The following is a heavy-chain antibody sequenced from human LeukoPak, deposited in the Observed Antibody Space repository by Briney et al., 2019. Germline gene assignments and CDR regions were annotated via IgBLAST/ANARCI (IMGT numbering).Heavy chain of an antibody. V-gene: IGHV3-7*05. Sequence: PGGSLRLSCAASEFTLSTYWMTWVRQAPGKGLEWVANIKQDGSEKYYVDSVKGRFTISRDNAKNSLYLQMNSLRADDTAVYYCARVGIMVTQFDYWGQGTLVTVSS. J-gene: IGHJ4*02. CDR2: IKQDGSEK. D-gene: IGHD2-21*02. CDR3: ARVGIMVTQFDY. CDR1: EFTLSTYW.